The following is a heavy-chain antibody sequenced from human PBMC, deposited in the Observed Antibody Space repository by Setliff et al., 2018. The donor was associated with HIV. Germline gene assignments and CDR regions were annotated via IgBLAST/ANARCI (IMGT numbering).Heavy chain of an antibody. D-gene: IGHD1-1*01. V-gene: IGHV2-70*04. CDR1: GFSLSTSGMR. CDR2: IDWDDDK. CDR3: AREGYAFDI. J-gene: IGHJ3*02. Sequence: SGPTLVNPTQTLTLTCTFSGFSLSTSGMRVSWIRQPPGKALEWLARIDWDDDKFYGTSLKTRLTISKDTSKNQVVLTMTNMDPVDTATYYCAREGYAFDIWGQGTMVTVSS.